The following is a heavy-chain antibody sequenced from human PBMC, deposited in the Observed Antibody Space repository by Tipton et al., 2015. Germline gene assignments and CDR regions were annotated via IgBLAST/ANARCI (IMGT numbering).Heavy chain of an antibody. D-gene: IGHD4-23*01. CDR1: SDSISKYY. CDR3: ARARGRHGGLFDS. Sequence: LRLSCTVSSDSISKYYWSWIRQPPGKELEWIGYIHYSGSTNYNPSLKSRVTISVDTSKTQFSLKMSSVTATDTAVYYCARARGRHGGLFDSWGQGTLVTVSS. V-gene: IGHV4-59*01. J-gene: IGHJ4*02. CDR2: IHYSGST.